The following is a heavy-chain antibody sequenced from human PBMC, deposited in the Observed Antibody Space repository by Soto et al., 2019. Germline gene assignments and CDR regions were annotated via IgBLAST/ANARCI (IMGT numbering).Heavy chain of an antibody. CDR2: IIPIFGTA. Sequence: QVQLVQSGAEVKKPGSSVKVSCKASGGTFSSYAISWVRQAPGQGLEWMGGIIPIFGTANYAQKLQGRVPITADESRSTAYMELTSLCSEDTSVYYGAIVGPQTTVTPNYYYGMYVWGQGTTVTFAS. D-gene: IGHD4-4*01. CDR1: GGTFSSYA. V-gene: IGHV1-69*19. J-gene: IGHJ6*01. CDR3: AIVGPQTTVTPNYYYGMYV.